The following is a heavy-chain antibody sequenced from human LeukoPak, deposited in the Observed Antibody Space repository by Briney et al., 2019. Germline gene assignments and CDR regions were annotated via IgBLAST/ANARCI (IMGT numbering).Heavy chain of an antibody. Sequence: SETLSLTCTVSGGSVSSGSYYWTWIRQPPGKGLEWIGYIYYSGSTNYNPSLKSRVTISVDTSKNQFSLKLSSVTAADTAVYYCARELGPYCSGGSCYSMGWFDPWGQGTLVTVSS. CDR2: IYYSGST. J-gene: IGHJ5*02. D-gene: IGHD2-15*01. CDR1: GGSVSSGSYY. CDR3: ARELGPYCSGGSCYSMGWFDP. V-gene: IGHV4-61*01.